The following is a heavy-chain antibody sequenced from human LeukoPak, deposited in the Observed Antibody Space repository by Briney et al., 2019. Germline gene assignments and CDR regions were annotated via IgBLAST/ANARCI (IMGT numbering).Heavy chain of an antibody. V-gene: IGHV1-46*01. J-gene: IGHJ6*04. CDR2: INPSGGST. CDR1: GYTFTSYY. Sequence: ASVKVSCKASGYTFTSYYMHWVRQTPGQGLEWMGIINPSGGSTSYAQKFQGRVTMTRDTSTSTVYMELSSLRSEDTAVYYCARENGVYGMDVWGKGTTVTVSS. D-gene: IGHD3-3*01. CDR3: ARENGVYGMDV.